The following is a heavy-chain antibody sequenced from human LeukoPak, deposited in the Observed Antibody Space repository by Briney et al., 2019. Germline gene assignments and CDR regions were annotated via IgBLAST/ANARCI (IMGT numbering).Heavy chain of an antibody. D-gene: IGHD3-3*01. V-gene: IGHV4-4*07. CDR2: IYTSGST. CDR3: ARDVGYYDFWSGSDMRFDP. Sequence: PSETLSLTCTVSGGSISSYYWSWIRQPAGKGLEWIGRIYTSGSTTYNPSLKSRVTMSVDTSKNQFSLQLSSVTAADTAVYYCARDVGYYDFWSGSDMRFDPWGQGTLVTVSS. J-gene: IGHJ5*02. CDR1: GGSISSYY.